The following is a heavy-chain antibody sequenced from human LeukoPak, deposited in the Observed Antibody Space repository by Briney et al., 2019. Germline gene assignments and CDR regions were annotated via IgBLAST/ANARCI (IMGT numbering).Heavy chain of an antibody. D-gene: IGHD3-10*01. J-gene: IGHJ4*02. CDR1: GGSFSGYY. CDR3: ARKVYGSGNLFDY. Sequence: SETLSLTCAVYGGSFSGYYWSWIRQPPGKGLEWIGEINHSGSTNYNPTLKSRVTISVDTSKNQFSLELSSVTAADTAVYYCARKVYGSGNLFDYWGQGTLVTVS. V-gene: IGHV4-34*01. CDR2: INHSGST.